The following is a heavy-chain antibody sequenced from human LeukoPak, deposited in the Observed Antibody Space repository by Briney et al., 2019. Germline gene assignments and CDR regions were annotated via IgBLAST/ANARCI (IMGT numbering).Heavy chain of an antibody. CDR1: GFTFSSYA. CDR3: TTDKRNGYDWGFDF. V-gene: IGHV3-23*01. D-gene: IGHD5-12*01. Sequence: GGSLRLSCAASGFTFSSYAMSWVRQAPGKGLEWVSVISGSGVSTYYADSVKGRFTISRDNSKNTLYLQMKSLKSEDTAVYYCTTDKRNGYDWGFDFWGQGTLVTVSS. J-gene: IGHJ4*02. CDR2: ISGSGVST.